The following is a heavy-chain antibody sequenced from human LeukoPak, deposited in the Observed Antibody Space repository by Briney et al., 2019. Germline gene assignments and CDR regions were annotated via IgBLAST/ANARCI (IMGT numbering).Heavy chain of an antibody. V-gene: IGHV3-13*01. Sequence: SEGSLRLSCTASGFTFSINDMHWVRQATGKGLEWVSGVGTVGDKYYADSVKGRFIISREDAKNSVYLQMNSLRAGDTAVYYCARGGKTAMADYWGQGTLVTVSS. CDR2: VGTVGDK. CDR1: GFTFSIND. J-gene: IGHJ4*02. D-gene: IGHD5-18*01. CDR3: ARGGKTAMADY.